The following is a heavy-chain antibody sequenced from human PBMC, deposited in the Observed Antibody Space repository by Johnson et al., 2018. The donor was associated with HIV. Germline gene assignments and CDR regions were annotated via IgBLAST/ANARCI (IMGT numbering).Heavy chain of an antibody. D-gene: IGHD1-14*01. Sequence: VQLVESGGDWVQRGGSLKLSCAASGFTFSNYDIHWVRQATGKGLEGVSTMGTAGDTYYQASVNGRFTTSRENAKNSRDLQMNSLKTEDTAVYYWARGPKNPGLDAFDIWGQGTVVTVSS. CDR3: ARGPKNPGLDAFDI. CDR2: MGTAGDT. J-gene: IGHJ3*02. CDR1: GFTFSNYD. V-gene: IGHV3-13*01.